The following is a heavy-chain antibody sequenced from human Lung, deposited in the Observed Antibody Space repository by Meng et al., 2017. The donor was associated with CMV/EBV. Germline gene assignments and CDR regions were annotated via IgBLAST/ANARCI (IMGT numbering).Heavy chain of an antibody. CDR2: SLSNDEK. J-gene: IGHJ4*02. CDR1: GFSLSNARMG. V-gene: IGHV2-26*01. CDR3: ARILVVVAAANTIFDY. D-gene: IGHD2-2*01. Sequence: SCXXLVXPTETFTLTCTVTGFSLSNARMGASWIRQPPGEALEWLAHSLSNDEKSYSTSLKNRLTISKDTSKSQVVLTMTDMDPVDTATYSCARILVVVAAANTIFDYGGQGXRVTSPQ.